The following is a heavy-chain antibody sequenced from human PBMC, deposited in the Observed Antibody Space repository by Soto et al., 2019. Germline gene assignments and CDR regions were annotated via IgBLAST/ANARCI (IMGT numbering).Heavy chain of an antibody. J-gene: IGHJ4*02. CDR2: INPKSGGT. Sequence: SVKVSCNASGYTFPLYYIHWVRQAPGQGLEWMGWINPKSGGTMYPQKFQGRVTMPLDTSISTAYMALARLRSDDTAVYYCARDLSKGGGSAGFDYWGQETLVTDSS. D-gene: IGHD1-26*01. V-gene: IGHV1-2*02. CDR1: GYTFPLYY. CDR3: ARDLSKGGGSAGFDY.